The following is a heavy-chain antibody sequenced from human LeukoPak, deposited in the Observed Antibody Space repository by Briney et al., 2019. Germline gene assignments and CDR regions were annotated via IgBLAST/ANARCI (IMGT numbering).Heavy chain of an antibody. Sequence: PSETLSLTCTVSGGSLSSSSYYWGWIRQPPGKGLEWIGSIYYSGSTYYNPSLKSRVTISVDTSKNQFSLKLSSVTAADTAVYYCARRTYGSGSSLYWYFDLWGRGTLVTVSS. D-gene: IGHD3-10*01. V-gene: IGHV4-39*01. CDR2: IYYSGST. CDR1: GGSLSSSSYY. CDR3: ARRTYGSGSSLYWYFDL. J-gene: IGHJ2*01.